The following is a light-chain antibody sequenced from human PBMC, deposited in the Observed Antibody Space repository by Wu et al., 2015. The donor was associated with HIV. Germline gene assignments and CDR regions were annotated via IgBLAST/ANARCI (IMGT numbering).Light chain of an antibody. V-gene: IGKV1-8*01. CDR3: QQYYTFPFT. CDR2: AAS. Sequence: SSSCYSGSQGTKSPSLVGQAKILAVIWGWYQQKPGRAPKLIIYAASTLESGVPSRFTGSGSGTHFSLTITCLQSEDFATYYCQQYYTFPFTFGGGTKVDVK. CDR1: KILAV. J-gene: IGKJ4*01.